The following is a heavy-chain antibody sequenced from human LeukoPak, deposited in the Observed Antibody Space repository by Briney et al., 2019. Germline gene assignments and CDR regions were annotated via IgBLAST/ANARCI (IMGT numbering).Heavy chain of an antibody. CDR1: GGSISSYY. J-gene: IGHJ4*02. Sequence: SETLSLTCTVSGGSISSYYWSWLRHPPGKGPEGIGYIYYSGSPNYNPSLKGRVTISVDTSKNQFSLKLSSVTAADTAVYYCARGDYGSGSYYFDYWGQGTLVTVSS. D-gene: IGHD3-10*01. CDR3: ARGDYGSGSYYFDY. CDR2: IYYSGSP. V-gene: IGHV4-59*01.